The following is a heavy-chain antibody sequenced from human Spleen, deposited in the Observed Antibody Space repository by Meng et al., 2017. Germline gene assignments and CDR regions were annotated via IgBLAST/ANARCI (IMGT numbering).Heavy chain of an antibody. CDR3: AGLPRDSSAGNWFDP. CDR1: GDSISSSDSY. V-gene: IGHV4-39*01. CDR2: IGHSGFT. Sequence: QPQLQESGPGLVKPAETLSLTCSVSGDSISSSDSYWGWIRQSPGKGLEWIGSIGHSGFTYYTPSLESRVTISVDTSKNQFSLNLSSVTAADTAMYYCAGLPRDSSAGNWFDPWGQGTLVTVSS. J-gene: IGHJ5*02. D-gene: IGHD3-22*01.